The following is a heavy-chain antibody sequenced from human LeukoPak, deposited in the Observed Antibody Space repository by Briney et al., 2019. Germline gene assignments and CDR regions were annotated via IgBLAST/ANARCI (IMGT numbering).Heavy chain of an antibody. CDR3: ARGRFFWATHYYYYGMDV. J-gene: IGHJ6*02. CDR1: GDSVSSNSAA. D-gene: IGHD3-3*01. V-gene: IGHV6-1*01. Sequence: SQTLSLTCAISGDSVSSNSAAWNWIRQSPSRGLEWLGRTYYRSKWYNDYAVSVKSRITINPDTSKNQFSLKLSSVTAADTAVYYCARGRFFWATHYYYYGMDVWGQGTTVTVSS. CDR2: TYYRSKWYN.